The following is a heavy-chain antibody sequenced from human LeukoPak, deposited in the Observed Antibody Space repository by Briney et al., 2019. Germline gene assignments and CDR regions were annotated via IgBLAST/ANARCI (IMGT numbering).Heavy chain of an antibody. CDR2: VNNNGGTT. Sequence: PGGSLRLSCSASGIIFTSYPMHWVRQAPGKGLEYVAVVNNNGGTTYYADSVKGRFTISRDNSKNTLYLQMSSLRPEDTAVYYCVRGWRNMDVWGQGTTVTVSS. V-gene: IGHV3-64D*06. D-gene: IGHD5-24*01. J-gene: IGHJ6*02. CDR1: GIIFTSYP. CDR3: VRGWRNMDV.